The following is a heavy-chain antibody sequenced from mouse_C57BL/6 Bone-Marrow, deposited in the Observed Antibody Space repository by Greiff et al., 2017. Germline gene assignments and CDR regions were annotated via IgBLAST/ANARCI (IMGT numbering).Heavy chain of an antibody. D-gene: IGHD2-2*01. Sequence: VQLQQPGAELVMPGASVKLSCKASGYTFTSYWMHWVKQRPGQGLEWDGEIDPSDSYTNYNHKFKGKSTLTVDKASSTAYMQLSRLTSEDYAVYYCARGYYGYDFYAMDYWGQGTSVTVSS. V-gene: IGHV1-69*01. CDR3: ARGYYGYDFYAMDY. CDR1: GYTFTSYW. J-gene: IGHJ4*01. CDR2: IDPSDSYT.